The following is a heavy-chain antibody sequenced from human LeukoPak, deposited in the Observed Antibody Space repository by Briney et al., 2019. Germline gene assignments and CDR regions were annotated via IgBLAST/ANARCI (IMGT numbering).Heavy chain of an antibody. J-gene: IGHJ4*02. CDR3: ARDPTTIRRGYFDY. D-gene: IGHD5-24*01. CDR2: INSDGSST. CDR1: GFTFSTYW. Sequence: AGSLRLSCAASGFTFSTYWMHWVRQAPGKGLVWVSRINSDGSSTSYADSVKGRFTISRDNAKNTLYLQMNSLRAEDTAVYYCARDPTTIRRGYFDYWGQGSLVTVSS. V-gene: IGHV3-74*01.